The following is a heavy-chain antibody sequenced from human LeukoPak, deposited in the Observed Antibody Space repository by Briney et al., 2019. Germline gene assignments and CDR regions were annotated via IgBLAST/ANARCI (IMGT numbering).Heavy chain of an antibody. CDR3: ARVRGGNSFAY. CDR2: IYSGGST. D-gene: IGHD3-16*01. Sequence: PGGSLRLSCAASGFTVSSDYMSWVRQAPGKGLEWGSVIYSGGSTYYADSVKGRFTISRDNSKNTLYLQMNSLRAENTAVYYCARVRGGNSFAYWGQGTLVTVSS. J-gene: IGHJ4*02. V-gene: IGHV3-53*01. CDR1: GFTVSSDY.